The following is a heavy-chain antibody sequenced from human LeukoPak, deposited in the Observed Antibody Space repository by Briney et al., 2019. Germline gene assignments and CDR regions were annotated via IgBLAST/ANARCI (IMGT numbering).Heavy chain of an antibody. CDR2: IRYDGSNK. J-gene: IGHJ5*02. Sequence: GGSLRLSCAASGFTFSSYGMHWVRQAPGKGLEWVAFIRYDGSNKNYVDSVKGRFTISRDNSKNTLYLQMNSLRAEDTAVYYCAKDPEAYYYGSGNLNWFDPWGQGNLVTVSS. CDR3: AKDPEAYYYGSGNLNWFDP. V-gene: IGHV3-30*02. D-gene: IGHD3-10*01. CDR1: GFTFSSYG.